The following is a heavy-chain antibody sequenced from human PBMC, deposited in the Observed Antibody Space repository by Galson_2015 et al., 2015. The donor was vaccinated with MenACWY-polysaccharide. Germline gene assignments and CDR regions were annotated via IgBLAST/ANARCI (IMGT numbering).Heavy chain of an antibody. CDR2: IKQDGSAE. V-gene: IGHV3-7*01. CDR3: ARDNWDDY. J-gene: IGHJ4*02. CDR1: GFTFSNYW. Sequence: SLRLSCAASGFTFSNYWMSWVRQAPGKGLEWVANIKQDGSAEYYVDSVRGRFTISRDNAKNSVYLQMSSLRAEDTAVYYCARDNWDDYWGQGTLDPVSS. D-gene: IGHD7-27*01.